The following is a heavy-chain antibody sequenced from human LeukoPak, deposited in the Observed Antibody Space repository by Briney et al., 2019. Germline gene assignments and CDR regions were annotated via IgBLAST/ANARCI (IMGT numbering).Heavy chain of an antibody. V-gene: IGHV1-2*02. D-gene: IGHD3-10*01. J-gene: IGHJ5*02. CDR2: INPHSGAT. CDR1: GYTFTGSY. CDR3: SRDLLMYYSGSGEST. Sequence: GASVKVSCKAYGYTFTGSYIHWARHATGQGPHWIQWINPHSGATNYAQKFQGRVTMTRDTSISTAFMELSSLRSDDTAMYYCSRDLLMYYSGSGESTWGQGTQVTVSS.